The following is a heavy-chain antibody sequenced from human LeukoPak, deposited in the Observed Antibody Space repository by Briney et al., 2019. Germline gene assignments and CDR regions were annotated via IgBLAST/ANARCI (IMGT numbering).Heavy chain of an antibody. V-gene: IGHV3-21*01. Sequence: GGSLRLSCAVSGFPFSIYEMNWVRQAPGKGLEWVSSISSSSSYIYYADSVKGRFTISRDNAKNSLYLQMNSLRAEDTAVYYCARMFGSGYDDGVTGWGQGTLVTVSS. CDR1: GFPFSIYE. CDR2: ISSSSSYI. D-gene: IGHD5-12*01. CDR3: ARMFGSGYDDGVTG. J-gene: IGHJ4*02.